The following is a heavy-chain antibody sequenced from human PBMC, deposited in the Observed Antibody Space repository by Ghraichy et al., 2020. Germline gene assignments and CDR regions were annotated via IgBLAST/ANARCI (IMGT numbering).Heavy chain of an antibody. D-gene: IGHD1-14*01. CDR2: ILARGAST. Sequence: LSLTCLVNEYSLSKYASDWLTSALESPLVWVLTILARGASTYYADSVKGRFTISRDTSKNTLSLQMQMNSLRAEETAVYYCSIKGNIKGVFEYWGQGT. J-gene: IGHJ4*02. CDR3: SIKGNIKGVFEY. V-gene: IGHV3-23*01. CDR1: EYSLSKYA.